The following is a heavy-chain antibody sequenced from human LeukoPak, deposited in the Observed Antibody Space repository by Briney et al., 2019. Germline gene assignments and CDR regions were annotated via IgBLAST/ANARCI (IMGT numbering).Heavy chain of an antibody. D-gene: IGHD7-27*01. V-gene: IGHV7-4-1*02. CDR3: ASAPWGSGYYHYYYYMDV. Sequence: ASVKVSCKASGYTFTSYAMNWVRQAPGQGLEWMGWINTNTGNPTYAQGFTGRFVFSLDTSVSTAYLQISSLKAEDTAVYYCASAPWGSGYYHYYYYMDVWGKGTTVTV. J-gene: IGHJ6*03. CDR1: GYTFTSYA. CDR2: INTNTGNP.